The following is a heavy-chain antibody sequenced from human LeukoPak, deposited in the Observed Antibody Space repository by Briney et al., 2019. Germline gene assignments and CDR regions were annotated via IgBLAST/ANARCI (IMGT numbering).Heavy chain of an antibody. CDR2: ISYDGSNK. J-gene: IGHJ4*02. V-gene: IGHV3-30*18. CDR3: AKKRALGEVEYSSSYFDY. D-gene: IGHD6-6*01. Sequence: PGRSLRLSCAASGFTFSSYGMHWVRQAPGKGLEWVAVISYDGSNKYYADSVKGRFTISRDNSKNTLYLQMNSLRAEDTAVYYCAKKRALGEVEYSSSYFDYWGQGTLIIVSS. CDR1: GFTFSSYG.